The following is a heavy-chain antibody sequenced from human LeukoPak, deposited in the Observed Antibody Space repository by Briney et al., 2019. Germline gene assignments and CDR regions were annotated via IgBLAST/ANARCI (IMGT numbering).Heavy chain of an antibody. CDR3: ARDGYSSSFYDY. CDR2: INSDGSRT. V-gene: IGHV3-74*01. CDR1: GLTFSNYW. Sequence: GGSLRLSCAASGLTFSNYWMHWVRQAPGKGLVWVSRINSDGSRTTYADSVKGRFTISRDNAKNTLYLQMNSLRAEDTAVYYCARDGYSSSFYDYWGQGTLVTVSS. J-gene: IGHJ4*02. D-gene: IGHD6-6*01.